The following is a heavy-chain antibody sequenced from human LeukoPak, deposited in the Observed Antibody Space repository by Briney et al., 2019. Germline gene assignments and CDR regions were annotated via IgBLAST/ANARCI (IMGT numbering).Heavy chain of an antibody. J-gene: IGHJ5*02. CDR2: IYTSGST. V-gene: IGHV4-4*07. CDR1: GGSISSYY. CDR3: ARGAPLRYSLNWFDP. Sequence: SETLSLTCTVSGGSISSYYWSWIRQPAGKGLEWIGRIYTSGSTNYNPSLKSRVTMSVDTSKNQFSLKLSSVTAADTAVYYCARGAPLRYSLNWFDPWGQGTLVTVSS. D-gene: IGHD3-9*01.